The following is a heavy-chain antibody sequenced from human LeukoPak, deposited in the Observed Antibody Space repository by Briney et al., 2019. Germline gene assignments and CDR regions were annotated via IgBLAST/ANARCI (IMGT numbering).Heavy chain of an antibody. CDR1: GGSISSYY. Sequence: PSETLSLTCTVSGGSISSYYWSWIRQPPGKGLEWIGYIYYSGSTNYNPSLKSRVTISVDTSKNQFSLKLSSVTAADTAVYYCAREATVTTLYAFDIWGQGTMVTVSS. V-gene: IGHV4-59*01. CDR3: AREATVTTLYAFDI. J-gene: IGHJ3*02. CDR2: IYYSGST. D-gene: IGHD4-17*01.